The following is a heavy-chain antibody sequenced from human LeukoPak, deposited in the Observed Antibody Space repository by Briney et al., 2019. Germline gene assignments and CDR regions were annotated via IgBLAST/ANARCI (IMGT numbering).Heavy chain of an antibody. V-gene: IGHV1-2*06. D-gene: IGHD2-15*01. J-gene: IGHJ5*01. CDR3: ARAPLYCSGGSCYDS. CDR2: INPNSGGT. Sequence: ASVKVSCKASGGTFSSYAISWVRQAPGQGLEWMGRINPNSGGTNFAQKFQGRVTMTRDTSIATAYMDLSSLRSDDTALYYCARAPLYCSGGSCYDSWGQGTLVTVSS. CDR1: GGTFSSYA.